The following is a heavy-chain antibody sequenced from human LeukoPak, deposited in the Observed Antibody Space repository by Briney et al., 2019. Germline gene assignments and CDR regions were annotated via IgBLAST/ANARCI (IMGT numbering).Heavy chain of an antibody. J-gene: IGHJ4*02. CDR1: GFTFSSYW. V-gene: IGHV3-74*01. D-gene: IGHD4-23*01. CDR3: ARGRPHGNDY. CDR2: IASDGSST. Sequence: PGGSLRLSCAASGFTFSSYWMNWVRQAPGKGLVWVSRIASDGSSTTYADSVEGRFSISRDNAKNTLYLQMNSLRVKDTAVYYCARGRPHGNDYWGRGTLVTVSS.